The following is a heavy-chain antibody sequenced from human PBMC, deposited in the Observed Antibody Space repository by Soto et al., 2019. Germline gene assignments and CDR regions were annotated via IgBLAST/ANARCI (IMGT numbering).Heavy chain of an antibody. V-gene: IGHV5-10-1*01. J-gene: IGHJ6*02. Sequence: PGESLKISCKGSGYSFTSYWINWVRQTPGKGLEWMGRIDPSDSYTNYSPSFHGHVTISADNSISTAYLQWSSLQASDTAMYYCAREDFRDYYYFGLDVWGQGTTVTVSS. CDR1: GYSFTSYW. CDR2: IDPSDSYT. CDR3: AREDFRDYYYFGLDV.